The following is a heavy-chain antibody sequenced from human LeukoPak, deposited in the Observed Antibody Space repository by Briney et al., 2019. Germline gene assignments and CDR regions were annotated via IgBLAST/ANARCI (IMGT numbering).Heavy chain of an antibody. V-gene: IGHV4-59*01. CDR2: IYYSGST. D-gene: IGHD3-10*01. Sequence: SETLSLTCTVSGGSISSYYWSWTRQPPGKGLEWIGYIYYSGSTNYNPSLQSRVTIPVDTSKNQFSLKLRSVTAADTAVYYCAREGAQRRRPYGSGSYYSPFDYWGQGTLVTVSS. CDR3: AREGAQRRRPYGSGSYYSPFDY. J-gene: IGHJ4*02. CDR1: GGSISSYY.